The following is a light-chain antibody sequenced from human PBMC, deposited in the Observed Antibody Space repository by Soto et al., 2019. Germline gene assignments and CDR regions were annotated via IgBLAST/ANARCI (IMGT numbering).Light chain of an antibody. CDR3: QQYGSSRWT. CDR2: GAS. V-gene: IGKV3-20*01. CDR1: QSVSSIY. Sequence: EIVLTQSPGTLSLSPGERATLSCRASQSVSSIYLAWYQQKPGQAPRLPIYGASSRATGIPDRFSGSGSGTDFTLTISRLEPEDFAVYYCQQYGSSRWTFGQGTQVEI. J-gene: IGKJ1*01.